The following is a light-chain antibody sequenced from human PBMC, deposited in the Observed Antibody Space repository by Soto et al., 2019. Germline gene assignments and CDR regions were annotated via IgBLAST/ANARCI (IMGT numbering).Light chain of an antibody. CDR1: QNVANS. CDR2: DAS. CDR3: QQFGGSPPRFT. J-gene: IGKJ3*01. V-gene: IGKV3-11*01. Sequence: PGERATLSCRASQNVANSLAWYQEKPGQAPRLLIYDASNRATGIPPRFSGSGSGTDFTLTISSLEPEDFAVYYCQQFGGSPPRFTFGPGTKVEVK.